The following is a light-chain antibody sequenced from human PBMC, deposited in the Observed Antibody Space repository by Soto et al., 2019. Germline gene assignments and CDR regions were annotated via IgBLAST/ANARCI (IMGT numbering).Light chain of an antibody. Sequence: EIVLTQFPCTLSSSPGERATLSWGASQRVTSNSLAWYQQKAGRAPRVVIYGASNRATGIPDRFSGSGSGTDFTLTITRLETEDFAVYFCQRYGSSPRTFGQGTRLEIK. V-gene: IGKV3-20*01. J-gene: IGKJ5*01. CDR2: GAS. CDR3: QRYGSSPRT. CDR1: QRVTSNS.